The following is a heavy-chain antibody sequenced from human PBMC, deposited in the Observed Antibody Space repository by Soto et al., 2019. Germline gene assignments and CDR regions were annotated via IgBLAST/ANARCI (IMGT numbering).Heavy chain of an antibody. CDR3: AKCGYYSSGRLLRYFQH. D-gene: IGHD3-22*01. J-gene: IGHJ1*01. V-gene: IGHV3-23*01. CDR2: ISGSGGGT. Sequence: EVQLLESGGGLVQPGGSLRLSCAASGFTFNIYAMSWVRQAPGKGLEWVSAISGSGGGTYYADSVEGRFTISRDNSNNTLYLLMSSLGAENTAVYYCAKCGYYSSGRLLRYFQHWGQGTLVTVSS. CDR1: GFTFNIYA.